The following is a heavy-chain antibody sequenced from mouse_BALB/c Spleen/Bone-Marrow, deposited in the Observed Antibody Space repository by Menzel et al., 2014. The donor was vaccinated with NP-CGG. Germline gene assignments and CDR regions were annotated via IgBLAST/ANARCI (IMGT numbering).Heavy chain of an antibody. V-gene: IGHV1S137*01. CDR3: ASRGGSSWFAY. Sequence: VQLQQSGAELVRPGVSVKISCKGSGYTFTDYAMHWVKQSHAKSLEWIGVISTYYGDASYNQKFKGKATMTVDKSSSAAYMELARLTSEDSAIYYCASRGGSSWFAYWGPGTLVTVSA. CDR2: ISTYYGDA. CDR1: GYTFTDYA. J-gene: IGHJ3*01.